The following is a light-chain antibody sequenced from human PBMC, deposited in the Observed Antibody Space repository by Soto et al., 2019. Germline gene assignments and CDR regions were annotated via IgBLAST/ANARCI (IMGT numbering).Light chain of an antibody. J-gene: IGLJ2*01. V-gene: IGLV2-14*01. CDR1: RSDVGGYNY. CDR2: DVS. CDR3: SSYTSSSTLVV. Sequence: QSALTQPASVSGSPGQSITISYTGTRSDVGGYNYVSWYQQHPGKAPKLMIYDVSNRPSGVSNRFSGSKSGNTASLTISGLQAEDEADYYCSSYTSSSTLVVFGGGTKLTVL.